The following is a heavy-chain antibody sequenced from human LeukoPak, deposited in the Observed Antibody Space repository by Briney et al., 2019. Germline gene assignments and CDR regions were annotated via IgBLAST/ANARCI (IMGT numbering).Heavy chain of an antibody. Sequence: SETLSLTCAVYGGSFSGYYWSWIRQPPGKGLEWIGEINHSGSTNYNPSLKSRVTISVDTSKNQFSLKLSSVTAADTAVYYCARHDDYGDHSYYFDYWGQGTLVTVSS. CDR1: GGSFSGYY. CDR3: ARHDDYGDHSYYFDY. CDR2: INHSGST. D-gene: IGHD4-17*01. J-gene: IGHJ4*02. V-gene: IGHV4-34*01.